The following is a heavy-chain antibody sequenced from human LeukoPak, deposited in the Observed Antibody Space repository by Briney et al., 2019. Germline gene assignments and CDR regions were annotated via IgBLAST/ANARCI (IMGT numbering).Heavy chain of an antibody. CDR3: ARDGYSAYGRTYFLH. CDR1: GYTFTSYG. CDR2: ISGYNGNT. V-gene: IGHV1-18*01. J-gene: IGHJ1*01. D-gene: IGHD5-12*01. Sequence: GASVKVSCKASGYTFTSYGISWVRQAPGQGLEWMGWISGYNGNTNYVQKLQGRVTMTTDTSTSTAYMELSSLRSDDTAVYYCARDGYSAYGRTYFLHWGQGAPVTVS.